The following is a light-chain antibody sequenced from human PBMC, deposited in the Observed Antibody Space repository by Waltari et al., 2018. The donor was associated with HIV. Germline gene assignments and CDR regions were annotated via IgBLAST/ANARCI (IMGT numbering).Light chain of an antibody. CDR2: EVS. V-gene: IGLV2-23*02. CDR3: CSYVSNVI. CDR1: SRYVTTYKL. Sequence: QSALTQPAAVSASPGQSITIACTRPSRYVTTYKLVSCYQQHPGKAPKLMIYEVSKRPAGVSGRFSGSKSGDTASLTISGLQAEDEADYYCCSYVSNVIFGGGTKLTVL. J-gene: IGLJ2*01.